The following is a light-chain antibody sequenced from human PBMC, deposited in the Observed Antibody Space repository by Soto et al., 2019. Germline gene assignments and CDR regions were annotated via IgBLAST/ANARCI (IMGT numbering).Light chain of an antibody. Sequence: DIVMTQSPDSLAVSLGERATINCKSSQSVLYSSNNKNYLAWYKQKPGQPPKLLIYCASTRESGVPDRFSGSGSGTDFTITISSLQAEDVAVYYCQQYYRPWTFGQGTKVKIK. CDR3: QQYYRPWT. CDR2: CAS. CDR1: QSVLYSSNNKNY. V-gene: IGKV4-1*01. J-gene: IGKJ1*01.